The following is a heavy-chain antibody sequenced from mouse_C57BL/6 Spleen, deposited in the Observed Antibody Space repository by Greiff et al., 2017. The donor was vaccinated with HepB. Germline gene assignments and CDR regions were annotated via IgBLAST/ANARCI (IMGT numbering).Heavy chain of an antibody. Sequence: QVQLQQPGAELVKPGASVKLSCKASGYTFTSYWMHWVKQRPGQGLEWIGMIHPNSGSTNYHEKFKSKATLTVDKSSSTAYMQLSSLTSEDSAVYYCARESYSKWYFDVWGTGTTVTVAS. J-gene: IGHJ1*03. V-gene: IGHV1-64*01. CDR3: ARESYSKWYFDV. CDR2: IHPNSGST. D-gene: IGHD2-5*01. CDR1: GYTFTSYW.